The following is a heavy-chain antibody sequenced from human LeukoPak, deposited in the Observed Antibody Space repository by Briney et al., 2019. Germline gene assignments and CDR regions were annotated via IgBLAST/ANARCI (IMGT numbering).Heavy chain of an antibody. J-gene: IGHJ4*02. CDR2: IIPIFGTA. CDR1: GGTFSSYA. CDR3: ARSTKVVFFLLSK. V-gene: IGHV1-69*05. D-gene: IGHD2-15*01. Sequence: SVKVSCKASGGTFSSYAISWVRQAPGQGLEWVGGIIPIFGTANYAQKFQGRVTITTDESTSTAYMELSSLRSEDTAVYYCARSTKVVFFLLSKWGQGTLVTVSP.